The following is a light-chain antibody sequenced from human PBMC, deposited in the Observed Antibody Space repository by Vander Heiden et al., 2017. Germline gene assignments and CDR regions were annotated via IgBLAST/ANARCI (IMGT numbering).Light chain of an antibody. CDR2: DAS. Sequence: DVQMTQSPSTLSASLGDRVTITCRASQSVVTYLAWYQQKPGQAPKFLIYDASTIATGIPSRFSGSGSRTEFTLTISSLEPDDFATYYWQQRASWPRTFGPGTKVDI. CDR1: QSVVTY. J-gene: IGKJ3*01. V-gene: IGKV1-5*01. CDR3: QQRASWPRT.